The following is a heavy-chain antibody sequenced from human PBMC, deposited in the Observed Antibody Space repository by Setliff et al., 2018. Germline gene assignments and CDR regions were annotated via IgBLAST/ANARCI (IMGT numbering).Heavy chain of an antibody. J-gene: IGHJ2*01. CDR3: ARSRAIAVKGGVFAV. D-gene: IGHD6-19*01. V-gene: IGHV4-31*03. CDR1: GASMTSDAYY. CDR2: IYYSGST. Sequence: SETLSLTCIVSGASMTSDAYYWSCVPLHPGKGLEWIGYIYYSGSTYYNPSLESRVTISLDSSKNQFSLELHSVTAADTAVYYCARSRAIAVKGGVFAVWGRGTLVTVSS.